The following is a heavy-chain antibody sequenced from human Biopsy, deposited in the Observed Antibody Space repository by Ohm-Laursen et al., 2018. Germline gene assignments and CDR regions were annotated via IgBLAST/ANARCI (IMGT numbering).Heavy chain of an antibody. Sequence: TLSLTCTVSGDSVTKYYWNWIRHPPGKGLEWIGHIYYSVMTNYNPSLQSRVSISVDTSRNQVSLTLSSVTSADTAVHYCARDSGILNYGNFKYYHYYGMDDWGQGTKVTVSS. D-gene: IGHD4-11*01. J-gene: IGHJ6*02. V-gene: IGHV4-59*02. CDR3: ARDSGILNYGNFKYYHYYGMDD. CDR2: IYYSVMT. CDR1: GDSVTKYY.